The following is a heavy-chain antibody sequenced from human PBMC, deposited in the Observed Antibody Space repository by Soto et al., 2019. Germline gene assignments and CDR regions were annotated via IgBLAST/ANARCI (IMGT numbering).Heavy chain of an antibody. CDR2: ISSSGSTI. D-gene: IGHD4-17*01. V-gene: IGHV3-11*01. Sequence: PGGSLRLSCAASGFTFSDYYMSWIRQAPGKGLEWVSYISSSGSTIYYADSVKGRFTISRDNAKNSLYLQMNSLRAEDTAVYYCARDQATVTTYYYYYMDVWGKGTTVTVSS. J-gene: IGHJ6*03. CDR3: ARDQATVTTYYYYYMDV. CDR1: GFTFSDYY.